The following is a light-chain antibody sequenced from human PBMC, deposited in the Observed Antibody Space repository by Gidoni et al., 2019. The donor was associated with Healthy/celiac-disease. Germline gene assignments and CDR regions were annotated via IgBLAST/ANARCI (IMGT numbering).Light chain of an antibody. V-gene: IGKV1-8*01. CDR1: QGISSY. Sequence: AIRMTQSPSSLSASTGDRVTITCRASQGISSYLAWYQQKPGKAPKLLIYAASPLQSGVPSRFRGRGSGTDFTLTISCLQSEDFATYYCQQYYSYPPPTFGGGTKVEIK. CDR3: QQYYSYPPPT. CDR2: AAS. J-gene: IGKJ4*01.